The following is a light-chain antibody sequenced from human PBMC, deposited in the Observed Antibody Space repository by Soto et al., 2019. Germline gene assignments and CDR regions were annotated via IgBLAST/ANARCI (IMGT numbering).Light chain of an antibody. J-gene: IGKJ1*01. CDR2: KAS. V-gene: IGKV1-5*03. CDR3: QNYNSYSEA. CDR1: QTISSW. Sequence: DIQMTPSPSTLSGSVGDRVTITCRASQTISSWLAWYQQKPGKAPKLLIYKASTLKSGVPSRFSGSGSGTEFTLTISSLQPDDFATYYCQNYNSYSEAFGQGTKGDIK.